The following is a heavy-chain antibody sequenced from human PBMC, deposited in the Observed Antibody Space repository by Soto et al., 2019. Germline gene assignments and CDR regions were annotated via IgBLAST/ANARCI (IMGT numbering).Heavy chain of an antibody. D-gene: IGHD2-2*01. CDR2: ISGSGGST. V-gene: IGHV3-23*01. J-gene: IGHJ6*02. Sequence: EVQLLESGGGLVQPGGSLRLSCAASGFTFSSYAMSWVRQAPGKGLEWVSAISGSGGSTYYADSVKGRFTISRDKSKNTLYLQMNSLRAEDTAVYYCATARNCSSTSCYANYYYGMDVWGQGTTVTVSS. CDR3: ATARNCSSTSCYANYYYGMDV. CDR1: GFTFSSYA.